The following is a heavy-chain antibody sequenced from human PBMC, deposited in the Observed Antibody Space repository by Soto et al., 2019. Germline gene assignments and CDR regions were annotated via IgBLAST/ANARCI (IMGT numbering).Heavy chain of an antibody. CDR1: GYTFNDYY. Sequence: ASVKVSCKASGYTFNDYYMHWVRQAPGQGLEWMGWINPNSGGTNYAQKFQGRVTLTRDTSISTAYMELSSLRSEDTAVYYCASGDIVVVVAVKAEYFQHWGQGTLVTVSS. CDR2: INPNSGGT. V-gene: IGHV1-2*02. CDR3: ASGDIVVVVAVKAEYFQH. D-gene: IGHD2-15*01. J-gene: IGHJ1*01.